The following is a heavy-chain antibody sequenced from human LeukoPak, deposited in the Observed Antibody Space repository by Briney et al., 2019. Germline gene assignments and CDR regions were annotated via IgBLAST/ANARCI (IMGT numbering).Heavy chain of an antibody. V-gene: IGHV4-34*01. CDR3: ARGRADYRYYYYYMDV. D-gene: IGHD4-11*01. J-gene: IGHJ6*03. CDR2: INHSGST. Sequence: SETLSLTCAVYGGSFSGYYWSWVRQPPGKGLEWIGEINHSGSTNYNPSLKSRVTISVDTSKNQFSLKLISVTAADTAVYYCARGRADYRYYYYYMDVWGKGTTVTVSS. CDR1: GGSFSGYY.